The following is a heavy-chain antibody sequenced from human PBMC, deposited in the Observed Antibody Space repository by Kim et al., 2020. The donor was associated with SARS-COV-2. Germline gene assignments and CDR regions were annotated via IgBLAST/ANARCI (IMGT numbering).Heavy chain of an antibody. V-gene: IGHV1-69*01. J-gene: IGHJ4*02. CDR3: ARRDSSGYYFDY. D-gene: IGHD3-22*01. Sequence: NYAQKCQGRVTMTADESTSTAYMEMSSLRSEDTAVYYCARRDSSGYYFDYWGQGTLVTVSS.